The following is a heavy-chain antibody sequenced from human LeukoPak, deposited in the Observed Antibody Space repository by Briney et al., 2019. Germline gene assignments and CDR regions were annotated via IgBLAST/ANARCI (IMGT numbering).Heavy chain of an antibody. CDR1: GDSVSSNSAT. D-gene: IGHD6-19*01. Sequence: SQTLSLTCAISGDSVSSNSATWNWIRQSPSRGLEWLGRTYYRSKWYNDYAASVKSRITIKPDTSKNQFSMQLNSVTPEDTAVYYCARDGMAVAVGYFDLWGRGTLVTVSS. V-gene: IGHV6-1*01. J-gene: IGHJ2*01. CDR3: ARDGMAVAVGYFDL. CDR2: TYYRSKWYN.